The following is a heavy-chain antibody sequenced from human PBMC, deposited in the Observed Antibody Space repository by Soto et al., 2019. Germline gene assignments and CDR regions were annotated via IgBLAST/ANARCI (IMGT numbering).Heavy chain of an antibody. CDR3: AHSSARAHIFVAVTGFDY. CDR2: IYWNDDK. V-gene: IGHV2-5*01. D-gene: IGHD2-21*02. J-gene: IGHJ4*02. CDR1: GFSLSTSGVG. Sequence: QITLKESGPTLVKPTQTLTLTCTFSGFSLSTSGVGVGWIRQPPGKALEWLALIYWNDDKRYSPSLKSRLTITKDTSKNQVVLTMTNMDPVDTATYYCAHSSARAHIFVAVTGFDYWGQGTLVTVSP.